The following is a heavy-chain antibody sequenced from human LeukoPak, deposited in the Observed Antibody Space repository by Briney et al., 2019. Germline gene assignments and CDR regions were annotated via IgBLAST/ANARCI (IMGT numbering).Heavy chain of an antibody. J-gene: IGHJ4*02. Sequence: GGSLRLSCAASGFTFSSFATSWVRQAPGKGLEWVSGISASGGSTYYADSVKGRFTISRDNSRNTLYLQMNSLRVEDTAVYYCAKDARRSSGWYFFDHWGQGTLVTVSS. CDR2: ISASGGST. CDR3: AKDARRSSGWYFFDH. V-gene: IGHV3-23*01. D-gene: IGHD6-19*01. CDR1: GFTFSSFA.